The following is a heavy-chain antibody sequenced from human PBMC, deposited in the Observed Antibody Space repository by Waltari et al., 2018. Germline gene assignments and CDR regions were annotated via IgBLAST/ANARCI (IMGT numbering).Heavy chain of an antibody. Sequence: QVQLQESGPGLVKPSETLSLTCSVSGYSISSGAYWGWIRQPPGKGLEWIGSIYHRGITFDTPSLKSRVTIAVDTSKNQFSLKLSSVTAADTAVYYCARDTPAPRITGATSVDYWGQGTLVTVSS. V-gene: IGHV4-38-2*02. J-gene: IGHJ4*02. CDR2: IYHRGIT. CDR3: ARDTPAPRITGATSVDY. CDR1: GYSISSGAY. D-gene: IGHD1-20*01.